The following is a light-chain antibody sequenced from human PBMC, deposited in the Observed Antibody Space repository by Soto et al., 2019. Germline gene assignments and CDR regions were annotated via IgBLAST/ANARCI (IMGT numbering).Light chain of an antibody. J-gene: IGLJ1*01. CDR3: QSYDSTLSARYV. CDR1: SSNLGAGYD. CDR2: GNR. V-gene: IGLV1-40*01. Sequence: QSVLTQPPSVSGAPGQRVTLSCTGNSSNLGAGYDVHWYQQLPGAAPKLVIFGNRNRPSGVPERFSGPKSGTSASLAITGLQAEDEADYYCQSYDSTLSARYVFGTGTKVTVL.